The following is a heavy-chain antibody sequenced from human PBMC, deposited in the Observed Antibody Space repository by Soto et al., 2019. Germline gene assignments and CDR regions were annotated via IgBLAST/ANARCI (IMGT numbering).Heavy chain of an antibody. D-gene: IGHD2-2*01. J-gene: IGHJ6*02. CDR1: GFTFSSYG. CDR2: ISYDGSNK. V-gene: IGHV3-30*18. Sequence: GGSLRLSCAASGFTFSSYGMHWVRQAPGKGLEWVAVISYDGSNKYYADSVKGRFTISRDNSKNTLYLQMNSLRAEDTAVYYSAKGGYCSSTSCSKYYYGMDVWGQGTTVTVSS. CDR3: AKGGYCSSTSCSKYYYGMDV.